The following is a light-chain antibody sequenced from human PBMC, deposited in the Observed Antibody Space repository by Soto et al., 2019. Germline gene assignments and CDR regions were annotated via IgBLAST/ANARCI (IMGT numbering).Light chain of an antibody. J-gene: IGLJ1*01. CDR3: SSYTSSSTGV. CDR1: SSDVGGYNY. V-gene: IGLV2-14*01. Sequence: QSALTQPASVSGSPGQSITFSCTGTSSDVGGYNYVSWYQQHPGKAPKLMIYEVSNRPSGVSNRFSGSKSGNTASLTISGLQAEDEADYYCSSYTSSSTGVFGTGTKLTVL. CDR2: EVS.